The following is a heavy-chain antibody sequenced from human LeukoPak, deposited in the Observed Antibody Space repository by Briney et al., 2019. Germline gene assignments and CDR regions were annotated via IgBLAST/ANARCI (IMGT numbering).Heavy chain of an antibody. J-gene: IGHJ4*02. CDR1: GYTFTSCG. CDR3: ARTRKGYGDFSYYFDY. V-gene: IGHV1-18*01. CDR2: ISAYNGNT. D-gene: IGHD4-17*01. Sequence: ASVKVSCKASGYTFTSCGISWVRQAPGQGLEWMGWISAYNGNTNYAQKLQGRVIMTTDTSTSTAYMELRSLRSDDTAVYYCARTRKGYGDFSYYFDYWGQGTLVTVSS.